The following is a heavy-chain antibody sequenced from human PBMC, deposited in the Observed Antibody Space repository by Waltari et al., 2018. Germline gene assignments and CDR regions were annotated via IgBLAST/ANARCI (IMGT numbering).Heavy chain of an antibody. J-gene: IGHJ5*02. CDR3: ARGIVVVIAKTNWFDP. D-gene: IGHD2-21*01. CDR1: GYTFTDYY. V-gene: IGHV1-2*02. Sequence: QVQLVQSGAEVEKPGASVKVSCQASGYTFTDYYIHWVRQAPGQRLEWMGWINPNSGGTSYAQKFQGRVTMTRDTSINTAYMELSGLKSDDTAVYYCARGIVVVIAKTNWFDPWGQGTLVTVSS. CDR2: INPNSGGT.